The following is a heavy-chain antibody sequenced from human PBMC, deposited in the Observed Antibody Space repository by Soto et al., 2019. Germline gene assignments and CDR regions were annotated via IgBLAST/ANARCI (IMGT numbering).Heavy chain of an antibody. D-gene: IGHD6-19*01. V-gene: IGHV1-58*01. CDR2: IVVGSGNT. J-gene: IGHJ6*02. CDR3: AADLSVTGTLYYYYGMDV. Sequence: ASVKVSCKASGFTFTSSAVQWVRQARGQRLEWIGWIVVGSGNTNYAQKFQERVAITRDMSTSTAYMELSSLRSEDTAVCYCAADLSVTGTLYYYYGMDVWGQGTTVTVSS. CDR1: GFTFTSSA.